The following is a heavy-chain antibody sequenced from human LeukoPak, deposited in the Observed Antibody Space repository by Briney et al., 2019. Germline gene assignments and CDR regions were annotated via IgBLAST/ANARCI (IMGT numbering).Heavy chain of an antibody. CDR1: GYTFTGYY. V-gene: IGHV1-2*02. J-gene: IGHJ4*02. CDR2: INPNSGGT. D-gene: IGHD3-10*01. Sequence: GASVKVSCKASGYTFTGYYMHWVRQAPGQGLEWMGWINPNSGGTNYAQKFQGRVTMTRDTSISTAYMELSRLRSDDTAVYYCARRGYDGSGSYYNSYYFDYWGQGTLVTVSS. CDR3: ARRGYDGSGSYYNSYYFDY.